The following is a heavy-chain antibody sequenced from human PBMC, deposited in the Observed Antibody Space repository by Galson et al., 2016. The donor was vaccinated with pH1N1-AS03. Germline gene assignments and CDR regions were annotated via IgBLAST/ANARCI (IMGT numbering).Heavy chain of an antibody. J-gene: IGHJ4*02. CDR3: ARTGSNGWYYLDY. Sequence: ETLSLTCTVSGGSMSGYYWSWTRQSPERGLEWIGCVYYSGTPTYNPSLKSQVTISVDTSKNQFSLKLSSVTAADTAVYFCARTGSNGWYYLDYWGRGTLVIVSS. D-gene: IGHD6-19*01. CDR1: GGSMSGYY. V-gene: IGHV4-59*01. CDR2: VYYSGTP.